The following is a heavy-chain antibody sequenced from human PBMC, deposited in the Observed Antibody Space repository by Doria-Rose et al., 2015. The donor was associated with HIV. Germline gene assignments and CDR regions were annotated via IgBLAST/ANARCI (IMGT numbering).Heavy chain of an antibody. CDR3: ARIKSSRWYHKYYFDF. Sequence: QVTLKESGPVLVKPTETLTLTCTVSGVSLSSPGMGVSWIRQPPGKALEWLANMFSDDERSYKTSLKSGLTISRVTSKSHVVLTMTDMDPVDTATYYCARIKSSRWYHKYYFDFWGQGTLVIVSA. J-gene: IGHJ4*02. D-gene: IGHD6-13*01. CDR1: GVSLSSPGMG. CDR2: MFSDDER. V-gene: IGHV2-26*01.